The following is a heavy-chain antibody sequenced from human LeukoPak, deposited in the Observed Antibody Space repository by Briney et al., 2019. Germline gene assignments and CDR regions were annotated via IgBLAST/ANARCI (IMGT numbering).Heavy chain of an antibody. CDR3: AKDEGLTGIRRNPNYFYGMDV. V-gene: IGHV3-9*01. CDR1: GFTFYDYA. Sequence: PGRSLRLSCAASGFTFYDYAMHWVRQAPGRGLEWVSGISWNSVNIGYADSVKGRFTISRDNAKNSLYLQMNSLRTEDTALYYCAKDEGLTGIRRNPNYFYGMDVWGQGTAVTVPS. D-gene: IGHD7-27*01. J-gene: IGHJ6*02. CDR2: ISWNSVNI.